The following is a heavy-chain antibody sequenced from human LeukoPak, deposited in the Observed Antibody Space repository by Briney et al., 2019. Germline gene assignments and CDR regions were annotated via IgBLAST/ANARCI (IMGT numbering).Heavy chain of an antibody. CDR3: TTAYIAVANFDY. Sequence: GGSLRLSCAASGFTFGNAWMNWVRQAPGKGLEWVGRIKSKTDGGTTDYAAPVKGRFTISRDDSKNTLYLQMNSLKTEDTAVYYCTTAYIAVANFDYWGQGTLVTVSS. CDR1: GFTFGNAW. D-gene: IGHD6-19*01. J-gene: IGHJ4*02. V-gene: IGHV3-15*07. CDR2: IKSKTDGGTT.